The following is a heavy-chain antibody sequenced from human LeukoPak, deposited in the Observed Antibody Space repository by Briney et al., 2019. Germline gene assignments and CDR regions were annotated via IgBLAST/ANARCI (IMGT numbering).Heavy chain of an antibody. CDR3: AREGTAAGTLGAFDI. Sequence: QPGGSLRLSCAASGFTFSSYSMNWVRQAPGKGLEWVSYISSSSSTIYYADSVKGRFTISRDNAKNSLYLQMNSLRAEDTAVYYCAREGTAAGTLGAFDIWGQGKMVTVSS. CDR1: GFTFSSYS. D-gene: IGHD6-13*01. CDR2: ISSSSSTI. V-gene: IGHV3-48*04. J-gene: IGHJ3*02.